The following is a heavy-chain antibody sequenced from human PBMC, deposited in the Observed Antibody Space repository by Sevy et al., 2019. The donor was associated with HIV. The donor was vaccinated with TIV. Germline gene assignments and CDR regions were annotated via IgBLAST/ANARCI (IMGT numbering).Heavy chain of an antibody. CDR2: ISGSGRFT. V-gene: IGHV3-23*01. CDR1: EFTFSSYA. Sequence: GGSLGLSCSASEFTFSSYAMSWVRQAPGKGLEWVSSISGSGRFTYYADFVEGRFINSRDNSKNTLSVQLNSLRAEDTAVYYCAKGFCSGATCPRDYYYYGMDVWGQGTTVTVSS. CDR3: AKGFCSGATCPRDYYYYGMDV. D-gene: IGHD2-15*01. J-gene: IGHJ6*02.